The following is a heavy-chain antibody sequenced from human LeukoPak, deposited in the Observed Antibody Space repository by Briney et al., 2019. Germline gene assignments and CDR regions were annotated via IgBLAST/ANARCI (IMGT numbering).Heavy chain of an antibody. Sequence: EASVKVSCKASGYTFNSYYMHWVRQAPGQGLEWMGIINPIGGSTSYAQKFQGRVTMTRDMSTSTVYMELSSLRSEDTAVYYCARPSKWELATVSPRDAFDIWGQGTMVTVSS. J-gene: IGHJ3*02. V-gene: IGHV1-46*02. D-gene: IGHD1-26*01. CDR3: ARPSKWELATVSPRDAFDI. CDR2: INPIGGST. CDR1: GYTFNSYY.